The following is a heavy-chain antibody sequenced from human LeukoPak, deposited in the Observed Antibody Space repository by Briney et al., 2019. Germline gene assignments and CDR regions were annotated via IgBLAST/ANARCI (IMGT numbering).Heavy chain of an antibody. CDR1: GFTFDDYT. CDR2: ISWDGGST. CDR3: AKDIRDGMGPDANSYGGGIDY. V-gene: IGHV3-43*01. J-gene: IGHJ4*02. D-gene: IGHD4-23*01. Sequence: SGGSQRLSCAASGFTFDDYTMHWVRQAPGKGLEWVSLISWDGGSTYYADSVKGRFTISRDNSKNSLYLQMNSLRTEDTALYYCAKDIRDGMGPDANSYGGGIDYWGQGTLVTVSS.